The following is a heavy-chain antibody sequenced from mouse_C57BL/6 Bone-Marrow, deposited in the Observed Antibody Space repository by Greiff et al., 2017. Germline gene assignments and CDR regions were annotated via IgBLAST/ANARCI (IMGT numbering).Heavy chain of an antibody. CDR2: INPNNGGT. J-gene: IGHJ2*01. CDR3: ASGYYYFDY. V-gene: IGHV1-22*01. Sequence: EVQLQQSGPELVKPGASVKMSCKASGYTFTDYNMHWVKQSHGKSLEWIGYINPNNGGTSYNQKFKGKAPLTVHKSSSTAYMELRSLTSEDSAVYYCASGYYYFDYWGQGTTLTVSS. D-gene: IGHD2-3*01. CDR1: GYTFTDYN.